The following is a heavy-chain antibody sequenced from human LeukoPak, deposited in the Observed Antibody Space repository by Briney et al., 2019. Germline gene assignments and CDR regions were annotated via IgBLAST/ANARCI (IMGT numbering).Heavy chain of an antibody. V-gene: IGHV4-59*01. D-gene: IGHD5-24*01. J-gene: IGHJ3*02. CDR2: IYYSGRT. CDR3: ARGRWLPNAFDI. Sequence: SETLSLTCTVSGDFINSYYWNWMRQPPGQGLEWIGYIYYSGRTDYNPSLKSRVTISVDTSKHQFSMKLKSVTAADTAVYFCARGRWLPNAFDIWGQGTMVTVFS. CDR1: GDFINSYY.